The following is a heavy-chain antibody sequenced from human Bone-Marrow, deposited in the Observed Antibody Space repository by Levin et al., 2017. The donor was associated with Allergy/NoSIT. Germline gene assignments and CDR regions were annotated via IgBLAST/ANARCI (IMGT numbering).Heavy chain of an antibody. CDR1: GFTFSNYA. CDR2: ITNSGRT. J-gene: IGHJ4*02. V-gene: IGHV3-23*01. CDR3: AKEMTTVVPVFDY. Sequence: GESLKISCAASGFTFSNYAMSWVRQAPGRGLEWVSAITNSGRTYYADSVKGRFTVSRDNSKNTLYLQMNSLRADDTAVYYCAKEMTTVVPVFDYWGQGTLVTVSS. D-gene: IGHD4-23*01.